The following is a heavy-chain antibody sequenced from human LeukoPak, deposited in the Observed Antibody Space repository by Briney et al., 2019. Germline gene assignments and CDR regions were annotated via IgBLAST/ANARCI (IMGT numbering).Heavy chain of an antibody. CDR3: ARRAYCSSTSCLSPFDY. CDR1: GYTFTSYG. J-gene: IGHJ4*02. Sequence: GASVKVSCKASGYTFTSYGISWVRQAPGQGLEWMGWISAYNGNTNYAQKLQGRVTMTTDTSTSTAYMELRSLRSDDTAVYYCARRAYCSSTSCLSPFDYWGQGTLVTVSS. CDR2: ISAYNGNT. D-gene: IGHD2-2*01. V-gene: IGHV1-18*01.